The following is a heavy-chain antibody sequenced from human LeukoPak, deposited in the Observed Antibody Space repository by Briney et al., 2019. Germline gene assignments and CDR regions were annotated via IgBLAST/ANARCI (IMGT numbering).Heavy chain of an antibody. CDR3: VKDRWVDY. CDR2: ISSNGGKT. Sequence: GGSLRLSCSVSGFTFSAYAMHWVRQAPGRGLQYVSSISSNGGKTYYADSVKGRFTISRDNSKNTLYLQMSRLRLEDTAVYYCVKDRWVDYWGQGVLVTVSS. D-gene: IGHD5-24*01. V-gene: IGHV3-64D*09. J-gene: IGHJ4*02. CDR1: GFTFSAYA.